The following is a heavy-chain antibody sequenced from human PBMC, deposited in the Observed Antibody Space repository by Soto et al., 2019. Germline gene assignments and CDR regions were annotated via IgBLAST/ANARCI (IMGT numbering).Heavy chain of an antibody. Sequence: EVQLVESGGGVVRPGGSLRLSCAASGFTFDEYVMSWVRQAPGKGLEWVSGINWNGGSTGYAGSVKGRFTISRDNAKNSLYLQMNSLRAEDTALYYCARALGRLGELLSIDYWGQGTLVTVSS. CDR1: GFTFDEYV. J-gene: IGHJ4*02. CDR2: INWNGGST. V-gene: IGHV3-20*04. CDR3: ARALGRLGELLSIDY. D-gene: IGHD3-10*01.